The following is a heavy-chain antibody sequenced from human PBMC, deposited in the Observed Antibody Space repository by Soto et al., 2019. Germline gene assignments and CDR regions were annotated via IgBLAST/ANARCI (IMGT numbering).Heavy chain of an antibody. CDR3: ARSQGSSTSLEIYYYYYYGMDV. D-gene: IGHD2-2*01. CDR2: IIPISETT. V-gene: IGHV1-69*01. CDR1: GGTFSSYA. Sequence: QVQLVQSGAEVKKPGSSVKVSCKASGGTFSSYAINWVRQAPGQGLEWMGGIIPISETTNYAQKFQGRVTITADEYKSTAYMELSSLRSEDTAVYYCARSQGSSTSLEIYYYYYYGMDVWGQGTTVTVSS. J-gene: IGHJ6*02.